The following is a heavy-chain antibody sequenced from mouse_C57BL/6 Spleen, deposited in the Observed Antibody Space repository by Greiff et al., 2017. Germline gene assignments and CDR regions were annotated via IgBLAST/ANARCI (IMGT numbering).Heavy chain of an antibody. CDR2: IDPDDGDT. V-gene: IGHV14-1*01. J-gene: IGHJ3*01. D-gene: IGHD2-10*01. CDR1: GFNIKDYY. CDR3: TTSSYGNYAWLAY. Sequence: DVKLQESGAELVRPGASVKLSCTASGFNIKDYYMHWVKQRPEQGLEWIGRIDPDDGDTEYAPKFQGKATMTADTSSNTAYLQLSSLTSEDTAVYYCTTSSYGNYAWLAYWGQGTLVTVSA.